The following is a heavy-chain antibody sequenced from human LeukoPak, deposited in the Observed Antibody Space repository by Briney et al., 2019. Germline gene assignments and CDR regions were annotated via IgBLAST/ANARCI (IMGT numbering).Heavy chain of an antibody. V-gene: IGHV4-39*01. Sequence: SETLSLTCTVSGGSISSSSYYWGWIRQPPGKGLEWIGSIYYSGSTYYNPSLKSRVTISVDTSKNQFSLKLSSVTAADTAVYYCARGITLDYWGQGTLVTVSS. D-gene: IGHD3-10*01. J-gene: IGHJ4*02. CDR2: IYYSGST. CDR1: GGSISSSSYY. CDR3: ARGITLDY.